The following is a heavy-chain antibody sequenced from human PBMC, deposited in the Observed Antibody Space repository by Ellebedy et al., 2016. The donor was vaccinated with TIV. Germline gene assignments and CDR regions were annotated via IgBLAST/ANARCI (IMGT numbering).Heavy chain of an antibody. CDR3: AKERGGTGDFDY. CDR1: GYTFALST. Sequence: AASVKVSCKASGYTFALSTMHWVRQAPGQRLEWLGWINTDTGNTEYSQHFQGRVTFTTDTAASTVYMSLSSLGSEDTAVYYCAKERGGTGDFDYWGQGTLVTVSS. J-gene: IGHJ4*02. V-gene: IGHV1-3*04. D-gene: IGHD3-16*01. CDR2: INTDTGNT.